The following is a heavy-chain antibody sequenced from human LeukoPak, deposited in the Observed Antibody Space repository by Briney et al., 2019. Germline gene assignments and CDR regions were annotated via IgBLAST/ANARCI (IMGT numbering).Heavy chain of an antibody. V-gene: IGHV1-69*05. CDR3: AKAGTYCSSTSCGLPSYYYYMDV. D-gene: IGHD2-2*01. Sequence: ASVKVSCKASGGTFSSYAISWVRQAPGQGLEWMGGIIPIFGTANYAQKFQGRVTITTDESTSTAYMKLSSLRSEDTAVYYCAKAGTYCSSTSCGLPSYYYYMDVWGKGTTVTVSS. CDR1: GGTFSSYA. J-gene: IGHJ6*03. CDR2: IIPIFGTA.